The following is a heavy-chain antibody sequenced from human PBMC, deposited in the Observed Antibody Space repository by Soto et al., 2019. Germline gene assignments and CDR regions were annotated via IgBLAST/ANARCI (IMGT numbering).Heavy chain of an antibody. Sequence: QVTLKESGPVLVKPTETLTLTCTVSGFSLSNARMGVSWIRQPPGEALEWLAHIFSNDEKAYSTSLMSRLTISKETSTSQVVLTMTNMDPVDTATYYCARSTMARGGGWFAPWGQGTLVTVSS. D-gene: IGHD3-10*01. J-gene: IGHJ5*02. CDR2: IFSNDEK. CDR1: GFSLSNARMG. CDR3: ARSTMARGGGWFAP. V-gene: IGHV2-26*01.